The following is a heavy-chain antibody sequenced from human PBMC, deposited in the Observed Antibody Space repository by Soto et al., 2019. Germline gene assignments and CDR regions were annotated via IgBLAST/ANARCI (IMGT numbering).Heavy chain of an antibody. J-gene: IGHJ4*02. Sequence: GGSLRLSCVASGFTFRTYTMNWVRQAPGKGLEWVSGIRGFSPYTFYAESVKGRFTISRDNAKNSLYLQMNSLRAEDTAVYYCASSPYNIQEWLVYWGQGTLVTVSS. D-gene: IGHD6-19*01. CDR1: GFTFRTYT. CDR3: ASSPYNIQEWLVY. CDR2: IRGFSPYT. V-gene: IGHV3-21*01.